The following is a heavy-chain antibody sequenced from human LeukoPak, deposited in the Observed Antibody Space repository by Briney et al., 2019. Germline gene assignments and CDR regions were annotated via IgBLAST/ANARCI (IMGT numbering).Heavy chain of an antibody. V-gene: IGHV3-30*02. D-gene: IGHD3-10*01. CDR2: IWYDGSNK. CDR3: AKNHGSGSYWGVPFDI. CDR1: GFTFSSYG. J-gene: IGHJ3*02. Sequence: GGSLRLSCAASGFTFSSYGMHWVRQGPGKGLEWVTFIWYDGSNKYYADSVKGRFTISRDNSKNTLYLQMDSLRAEDTAVYYFAKNHGSGSYWGVPFDIWGQGTMVTVSS.